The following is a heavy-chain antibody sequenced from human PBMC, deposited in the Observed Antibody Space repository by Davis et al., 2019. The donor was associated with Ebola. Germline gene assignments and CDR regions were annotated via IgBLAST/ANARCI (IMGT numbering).Heavy chain of an antibody. J-gene: IGHJ4*02. CDR3: AKDDYGDGAPLDY. D-gene: IGHD4-17*01. CDR2: ISGSGGST. CDR1: VITFSSYA. Sequence: GGSLRLSCTDSVITFSSYAMTWVRQAPGKGLEWVSAISGSGGSTYYADSVKGRFTISRDNSKKTLYLQMNSLRAEDTAVYYCAKDDYGDGAPLDYWGQGTLVTVSS. V-gene: IGHV3-23*01.